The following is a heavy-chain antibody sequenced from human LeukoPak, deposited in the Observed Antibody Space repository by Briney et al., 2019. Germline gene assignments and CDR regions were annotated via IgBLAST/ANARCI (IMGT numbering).Heavy chain of an antibody. J-gene: IGHJ4*02. CDR2: IYYSGST. V-gene: IGHV4-39*07. D-gene: IGHD4-17*01. Sequence: SETLSLTCTVSGGSISSSSYYWGWIRQPPGKGLEWIGSIYYSGSTYYNPSLKSRVTISVDTSKNQFSLKLSSVTAADTAVYYCARENDYGDYVDYWGQGTLVTVSS. CDR1: GGSISSSSYY. CDR3: ARENDYGDYVDY.